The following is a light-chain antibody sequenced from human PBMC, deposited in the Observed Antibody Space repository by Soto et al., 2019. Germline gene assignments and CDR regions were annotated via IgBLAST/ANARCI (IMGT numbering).Light chain of an antibody. V-gene: IGKV3-11*01. CDR1: QSVSSY. Sequence: EIVLTQSPATLSLSPGERATLSCRASQSVSSYFAWYQQKPGQAPRLLIYDASNRATGIPARFSGSGSGTAFSIPISSLEPQDFAVYYCQQRSNWPPLTFGGGTKVEIK. CDR2: DAS. J-gene: IGKJ4*01. CDR3: QQRSNWPPLT.